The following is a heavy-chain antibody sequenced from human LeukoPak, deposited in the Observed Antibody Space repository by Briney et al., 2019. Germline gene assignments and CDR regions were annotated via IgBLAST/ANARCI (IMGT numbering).Heavy chain of an antibody. CDR3: AKNERAAAGRDYYYYYMDV. V-gene: IGHV4-39*07. Sequence: SETLSLTCTVSGGSISSSSYYWGWTRQPPGKGLEWIGSIYYSGSTYYNPSLKSRVTISVDTSKNQFSLKLSSVTAADTAVYYCAKNERAAAGRDYYYYYMDVWGKGTTVTVSS. CDR2: IYYSGST. CDR1: GGSISSSSYY. J-gene: IGHJ6*03. D-gene: IGHD6-13*01.